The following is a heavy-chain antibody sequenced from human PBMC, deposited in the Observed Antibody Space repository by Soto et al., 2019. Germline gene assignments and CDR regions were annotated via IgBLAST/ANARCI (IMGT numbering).Heavy chain of an antibody. D-gene: IGHD6-13*01. CDR3: ARSDSSSWYSPGYYGMDV. CDR1: GGSISSYY. CDR2: IYYSGST. V-gene: IGHV4-59*01. Sequence: QVQLQESGPGLVKPSETLSLTCTVSGGSISSYYWSWIRQPPGKGLEGIGYIYYSGSTNYTPSLKSRVTISVDTSKNQFSLKLSSVTAADTAVYYCARSDSSSWYSPGYYGMDVWGQGTTVTVSS. J-gene: IGHJ6*02.